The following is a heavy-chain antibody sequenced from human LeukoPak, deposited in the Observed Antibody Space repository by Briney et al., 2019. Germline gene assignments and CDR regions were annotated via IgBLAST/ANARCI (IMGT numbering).Heavy chain of an antibody. CDR3: ARGGYYDSSGYRFDY. CDR2: ISSSSSYI. D-gene: IGHD3-22*01. CDR1: GFTFSSYS. J-gene: IGHJ4*02. V-gene: IGHV3-21*01. Sequence: GGSLRLSCAASGFTFSSYSVNWVRQAPGKGLEWVSSISSSSSYIYYADSVKGRFTISRDNAKNSLYLQMNSLRAEDTAVYYCARGGYYDSSGYRFDYWGQGTLVTVSS.